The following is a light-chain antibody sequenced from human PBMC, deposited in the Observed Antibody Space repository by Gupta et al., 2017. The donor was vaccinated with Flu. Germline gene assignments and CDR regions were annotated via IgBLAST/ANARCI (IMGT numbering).Light chain of an antibody. J-gene: IGLJ1*01. CDR1: SSDVSSDQC. CDR3: CTYAGNLTFV. Sequence: LTISCAGTSSDVSSDQCVSWYQQHPGKAPKHVIYDGSRRPPGGPSRFSGAKTGNTASRTVEGRQADDEAVYYCCTYAGNLTFVFGTGTKVTVL. CDR2: DGS. V-gene: IGLV2-11*03.